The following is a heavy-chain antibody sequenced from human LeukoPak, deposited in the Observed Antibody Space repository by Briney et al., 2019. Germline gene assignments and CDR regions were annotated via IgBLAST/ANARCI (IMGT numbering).Heavy chain of an antibody. D-gene: IGHD1-7*01. V-gene: IGHV1-24*01. Sequence: GASVKVSCKVSGYTLTELSMHWVRQAPGKGLEWMGGFDPEDGETIYAQKFQGRVTMTEDTSTDTAYMELSSLRSEDTAVYYCATVAPNWNYVNDAFDIWGQGTMVTVSS. J-gene: IGHJ3*02. CDR3: ATVAPNWNYVNDAFDI. CDR2: FDPEDGET. CDR1: GYTLTELS.